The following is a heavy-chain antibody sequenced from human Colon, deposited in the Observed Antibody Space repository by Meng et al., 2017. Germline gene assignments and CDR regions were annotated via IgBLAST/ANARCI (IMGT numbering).Heavy chain of an antibody. CDR1: GYTFTSSD. V-gene: IGHV1-8*01. J-gene: IGHJ5*01. CDR2: MNPNNGNT. CDR3: ARTAMLDS. D-gene: IGHD2-2*01. Sequence: QVKLVKPGAEVRKPGASVKVTCKASGYTFTSSDINWVRQATGRGLEWLGWMNPNNGNTGSAQQFQGRVSMTRDTSIGTAYMELSGLTSEDTAVYYCARTAMLDSWGQGTLVTVSS.